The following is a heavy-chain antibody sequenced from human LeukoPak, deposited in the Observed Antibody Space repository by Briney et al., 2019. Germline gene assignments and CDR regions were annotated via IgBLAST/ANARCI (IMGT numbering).Heavy chain of an antibody. CDR2: IYPGGSET. CDR1: GYSFSNYW. D-gene: IGHD5-24*01. J-gene: IGHJ4*02. Sequence: GESLQISCKGLGYSFSNYWSAWVRQMPGKGLEWMGIIYPGGSETKYDPSFQGRVTISADRSTSTAYLQWSSLRASDTAMYYCARASRDGYNQNFDHWGQGTLVTVSS. CDR3: ARASRDGYNQNFDH. V-gene: IGHV5-51*01.